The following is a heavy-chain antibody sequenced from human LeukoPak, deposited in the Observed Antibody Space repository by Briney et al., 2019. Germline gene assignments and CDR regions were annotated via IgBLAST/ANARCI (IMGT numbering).Heavy chain of an antibody. CDR1: GFTFTDYW. CDR2: IREDGGLE. V-gene: IGHV3-7*01. CDR3: ARGHYYFDY. D-gene: IGHD3-3*02. Sequence: GGSLRLSCAASGFTFTDYWMTWVRQAPGKGLEWVANIREDGGLEYYVDSVKGRFTISRDNAKKSLYLQMNSLRVEDTAVYYCARGHYYFDYWGQGTLVTVSS. J-gene: IGHJ4*02.